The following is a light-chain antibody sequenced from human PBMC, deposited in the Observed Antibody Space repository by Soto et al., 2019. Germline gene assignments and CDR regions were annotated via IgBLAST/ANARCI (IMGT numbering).Light chain of an antibody. V-gene: IGKV3-20*01. CDR3: QQYGSSDTWT. Sequence: EIGLTKSACALSLSLGERATLSCRASQCLTINYLAWYVQNPGQAPGLLXXDEXSRATGIPDRFSGSGSGTDFTLTIRRLKPEYFALSYCQQYGSSDTWTFGQGTKVDIK. CDR1: QCLTINY. J-gene: IGKJ1*01. CDR2: DEX.